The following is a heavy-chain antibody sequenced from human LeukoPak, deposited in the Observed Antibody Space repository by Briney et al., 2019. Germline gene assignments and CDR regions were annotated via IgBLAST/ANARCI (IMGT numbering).Heavy chain of an antibody. CDR3: ARERYNWNRYGMDV. Sequence: SETLSLTCTVSGGSISSYYWSRIRQPPGKGLEWIGYIYYSGSTNYNPSLKSRVTISVDTSKNQFSLKLSSVTAADTAVYYCARERYNWNRYGMDVWGQGTTVTVSS. CDR1: GGSISSYY. J-gene: IGHJ6*02. V-gene: IGHV4-59*01. D-gene: IGHD1-20*01. CDR2: IYYSGST.